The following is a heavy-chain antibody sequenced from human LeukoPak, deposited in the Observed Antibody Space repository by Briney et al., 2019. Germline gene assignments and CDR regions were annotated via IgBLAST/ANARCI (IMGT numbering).Heavy chain of an antibody. CDR2: INHSGST. V-gene: IGHV4-34*01. D-gene: IGHD6-13*01. J-gene: IGHJ4*02. CDR3: ARLAAAMDY. Sequence: SETLSLTCSVYGGSFSGYYWSWIRQPPGKGLEWIGEINHSGSTNYNPPLKSRVTISVDTSKNQFSLKLSSVTAADTAVYYCARLAAAMDYWGQGTLVTVSS. CDR1: GGSFSGYY.